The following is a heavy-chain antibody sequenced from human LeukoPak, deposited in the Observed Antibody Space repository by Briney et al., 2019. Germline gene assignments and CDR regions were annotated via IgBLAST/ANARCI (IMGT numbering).Heavy chain of an antibody. CDR1: GYTFTSCG. CDR2: ISAYNGNT. CDR3: ARPHSLGGSFYVFDY. D-gene: IGHD1-26*01. J-gene: IGHJ4*02. Sequence: ASVKVSCKASGYTFTSCGISWVRQAPGQGLEWMGWISAYNGNTNYAQKLQGRVTMTTDTSTSTAYMELSRLRSDDTAVYYCARPHSLGGSFYVFDYWGQGTLITVSS. V-gene: IGHV1-18*01.